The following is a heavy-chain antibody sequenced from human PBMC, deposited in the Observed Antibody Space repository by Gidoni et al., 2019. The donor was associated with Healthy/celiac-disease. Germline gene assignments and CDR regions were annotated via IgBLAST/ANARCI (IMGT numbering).Heavy chain of an antibody. CDR2: INPSGGST. CDR3: ARARVGPGYPPYWYFDL. V-gene: IGHV1-46*03. Sequence: QVQLVQSGAEVKKPGASVKVSCKASGYTFTSHYMHWVRQAPGQGLEWMGIINPSGGSTSYAQKFQGRVTMTRDTSTSTVYMELSSLRSEDTAVYYCARARVGPGYPPYWYFDLWGRGTLVTVSS. CDR1: GYTFTSHY. D-gene: IGHD5-18*01. J-gene: IGHJ2*01.